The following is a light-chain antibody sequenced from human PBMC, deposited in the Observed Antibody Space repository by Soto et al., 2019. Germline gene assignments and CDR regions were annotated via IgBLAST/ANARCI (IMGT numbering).Light chain of an antibody. V-gene: IGLV4-60*02. CDR1: SGHSSYI. CDR3: ETWDSNTVV. J-gene: IGLJ2*01. Sequence: QLVLTQSSSASASLGSSVKLTCTLSSGHSSYIIAWHQQQPGKAPRYLMKLEDSGSYYKGSGVPDRFSGSSSGADRYVTISNLQFEDEADYYCETWDSNTVVFGGGTQLTVL. CDR2: LEDSGSY.